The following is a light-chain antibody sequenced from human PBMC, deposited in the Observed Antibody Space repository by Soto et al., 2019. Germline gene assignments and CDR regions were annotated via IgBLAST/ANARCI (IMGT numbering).Light chain of an antibody. CDR2: GAS. Sequence: EIVLTQSPGTLSLSPGERATLSCRASQSVSDSYLAWYQHIPGQAPRLLIYGASSRATGIPDRFSGSGSGTDFTLTISRLEPEDFAVFYCQQYGSSPFTFGQGTKLEIK. J-gene: IGKJ2*01. V-gene: IGKV3-20*01. CDR1: QSVSDSY. CDR3: QQYGSSPFT.